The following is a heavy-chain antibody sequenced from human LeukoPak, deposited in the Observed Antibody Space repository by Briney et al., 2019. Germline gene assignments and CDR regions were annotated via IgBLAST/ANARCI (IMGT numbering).Heavy chain of an antibody. CDR3: ARGGYYGSGNDFRFDP. CDR2: IYYSGST. J-gene: IGHJ5*02. CDR1: GGSISSYY. D-gene: IGHD3-10*01. V-gene: IGHV4-59*01. Sequence: PSETLSLTCTVSGGSISSYYWSWIRQPPGKGLEWIGYIYYSGSTNYNPSLKSRVTISVDTSQKQFSLKLSSVTAADTAIYYCARGGYYGSGNDFRFDPWGQGTLVTVSS.